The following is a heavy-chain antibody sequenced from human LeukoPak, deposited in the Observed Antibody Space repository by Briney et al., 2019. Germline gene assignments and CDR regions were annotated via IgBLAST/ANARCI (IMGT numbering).Heavy chain of an antibody. Sequence: SETLSLTCTVSGGSISSYYWSWIRQPPEKGLEWIGYIYYSGSTNYNPSLKSRVTISVDTSKNQFSLKLSSVTAADTTVYYCARARVPAATAGLDYWGQGTLVTVSS. CDR2: IYYSGST. V-gene: IGHV4-59*01. CDR1: GGSISSYY. D-gene: IGHD2-2*01. J-gene: IGHJ4*02. CDR3: ARARVPAATAGLDY.